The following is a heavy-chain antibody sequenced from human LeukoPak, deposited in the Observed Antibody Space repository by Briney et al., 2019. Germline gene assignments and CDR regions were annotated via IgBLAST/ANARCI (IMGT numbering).Heavy chain of an antibody. Sequence: GGSLRLSCAASGFTFSNFWMSWVRQAPGKGLEWVANIKQDGSEKYYVDSLKGRFTISRDNAKNSLYLQMNSLRAEDTAVYYCARDPTNYYDSSGYYWPPYYFDYWGQGTLVTVSS. CDR2: IKQDGSEK. CDR3: ARDPTNYYDSSGYYWPPYYFDY. CDR1: GFTFSNFW. J-gene: IGHJ4*02. V-gene: IGHV3-7*01. D-gene: IGHD3-22*01.